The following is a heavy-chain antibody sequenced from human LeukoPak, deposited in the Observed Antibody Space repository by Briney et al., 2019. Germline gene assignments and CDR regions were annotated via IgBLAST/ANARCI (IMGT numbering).Heavy chain of an antibody. J-gene: IGHJ4*02. CDR2: IFYSGYN. D-gene: IGHD6-13*01. Sequence: SETLSLTCTVSGGSISTYYWSWIRQPPGKGLEWIGYIFYSGYNNHNPSLKSRVTISVDTSKNQFSPKLSSVTAADTAVYYCATLGYSSSWPNDYWGQGTLVTVSS. CDR1: GGSISTYY. CDR3: ATLGYSSSWPNDY. V-gene: IGHV4-59*01.